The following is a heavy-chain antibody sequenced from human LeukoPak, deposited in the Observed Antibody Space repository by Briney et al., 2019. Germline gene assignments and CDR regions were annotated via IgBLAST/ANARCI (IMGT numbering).Heavy chain of an antibody. CDR3: AREAAVAGTEY. CDR2: IIPIFGTA. Sequence: SVKVSCKASGGTFSSYAISWVRQAPGQGLEWMGGIIPIFGTANYAQKFQGRVTITADKSTSTAYMELSSLRSQDTAVYYCAREAAVAGTEYWGQGTLVTVSS. CDR1: GGTFSSYA. J-gene: IGHJ4*02. D-gene: IGHD6-19*01. V-gene: IGHV1-69*06.